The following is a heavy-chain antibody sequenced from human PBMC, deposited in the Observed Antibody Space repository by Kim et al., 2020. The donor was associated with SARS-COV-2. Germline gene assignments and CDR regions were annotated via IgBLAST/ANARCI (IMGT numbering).Heavy chain of an antibody. CDR2: ISGSGGST. V-gene: IGHV3-23*01. CDR1: GFTFSSYA. D-gene: IGHD6-13*01. J-gene: IGHJ6*02. CDR3: AKDHVSSSWYVPNYYYYYGMDV. Sequence: GGSLRLSCAASGFTFSSYAMSWVRQAPGKGLEWVSAISGSGGSTYYADSVKGRFTISRDNSKNTLYLQMNSLRAEDTAVYYCAKDHVSSSWYVPNYYYYYGMDVWGQGTTVTVSS.